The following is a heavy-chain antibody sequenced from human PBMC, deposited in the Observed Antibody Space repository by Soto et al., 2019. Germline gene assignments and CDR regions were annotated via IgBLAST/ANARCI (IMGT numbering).Heavy chain of an antibody. CDR1: GFTFSSYG. J-gene: IGHJ6*02. CDR2: ISYDGSNK. Sequence: GGSLRLSCAASGFTFSSYGMHWVRQAPGKGLEWVAVISYDGSNKYYADSVKGRFTISRDNSKNTLYLQMNSLRAEDTAVYYCAKDRDDPNYDILTGYMDVWGQGTTVTVSS. V-gene: IGHV3-30*18. D-gene: IGHD3-9*01. CDR3: AKDRDDPNYDILTGYMDV.